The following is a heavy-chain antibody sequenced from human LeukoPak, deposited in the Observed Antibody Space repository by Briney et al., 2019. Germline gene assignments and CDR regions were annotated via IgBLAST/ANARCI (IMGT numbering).Heavy chain of an antibody. D-gene: IGHD3-10*01. V-gene: IGHV1-2*02. CDR3: ARIWFGVYGMDV. J-gene: IGHJ6*02. CDR2: INPNSGGT. Sequence: ASVKVSCKAAGYTFTGYYMHWVRQAPGQGLEWMGWINPNSGGTNYAQKFQGRVTMTRDTSISTAYMELSRLRSDDTAVYYCARIWFGVYGMDVWGQGTTVTVSS. CDR1: GYTFTGYY.